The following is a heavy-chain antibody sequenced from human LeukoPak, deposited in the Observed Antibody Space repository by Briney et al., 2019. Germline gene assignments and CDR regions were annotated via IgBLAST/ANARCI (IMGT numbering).Heavy chain of an antibody. J-gene: IGHJ4*02. D-gene: IGHD6-19*01. CDR2: IYSGGST. Sequence: GGSLRLSCAASGFTVSSNYMSWVRQAPGKGLEWVSVIYSGGSTYYADSVKGRFTISRDNSKNTLYLQMNSLRAEDTAVYYCASVPRSSGWYPFDYWGQGTLVTVSS. CDR3: ASVPRSSGWYPFDY. CDR1: GFTVSSNY. V-gene: IGHV3-53*01.